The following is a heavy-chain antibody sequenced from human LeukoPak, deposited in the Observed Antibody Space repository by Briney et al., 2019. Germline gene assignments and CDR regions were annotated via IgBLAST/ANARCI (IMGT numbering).Heavy chain of an antibody. J-gene: IGHJ4*02. CDR1: GYVFSSFG. CDR2: SGAYIGNT. D-gene: IGHD1-26*01. V-gene: IGHV1-18*01. Sequence: ASVKVSCKASGYVFSSFGVCWVRQAPGQGLEWMGWSGAYIGNTNYAQKFQGRLTMTTDASMSIAYMELRSLRSDDTAVYCCARGVRGSQKLDYWGQGTLVTVSS. CDR3: ARGVRGSQKLDY.